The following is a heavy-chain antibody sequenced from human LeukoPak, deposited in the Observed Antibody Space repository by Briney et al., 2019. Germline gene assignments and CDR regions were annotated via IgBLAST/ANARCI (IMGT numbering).Heavy chain of an antibody. CDR3: ARDGITGTTFAAFDI. J-gene: IGHJ3*02. V-gene: IGHV4-4*07. CDR1: GGSISSYY. D-gene: IGHD1-7*01. Sequence: SETLSLTCTVSGGSISSYYWSWIRQPAGKGLEWIGRIYTSGSTNYNPSLKSRVTISVDTSKNQFSLKLSSVTAADTAVYYCARDGITGTTFAAFDIWGQGTMVTVSS. CDR2: IYTSGST.